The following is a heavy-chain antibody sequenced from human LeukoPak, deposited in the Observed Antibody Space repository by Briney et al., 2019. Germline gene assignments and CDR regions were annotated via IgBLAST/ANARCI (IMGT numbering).Heavy chain of an antibody. Sequence: SETLSLTCTVSGGSVSSYYWSWIRQPPGKRLEWIGYIYYSGSTNYNPSRKSRVTISVDTSKNQFSLQLSCVTAADTAVYYCARRIGRHFDYWGQGTLVTVSS. CDR1: GGSVSSYY. J-gene: IGHJ4*02. D-gene: IGHD2-15*01. CDR2: IYYSGST. V-gene: IGHV4-59*02. CDR3: ARRIGRHFDY.